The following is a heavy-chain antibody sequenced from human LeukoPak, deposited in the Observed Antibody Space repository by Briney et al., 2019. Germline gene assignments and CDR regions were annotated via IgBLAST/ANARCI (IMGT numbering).Heavy chain of an antibody. CDR1: AFIFSGHW. CDR3: AKRGYNYGFFDY. CDR2: ISGSGDST. Sequence: GGSLRLSCEGSAFIFSGHWMNWVRQAPGKGLEWVSVISGSGDSTFYADSVKGRFTISRDNSKNTLYLQMNSLTAEDTAVYYCAKRGYNYGFFDYWGQGTLVTVSS. D-gene: IGHD5-18*01. J-gene: IGHJ4*02. V-gene: IGHV3-23*01.